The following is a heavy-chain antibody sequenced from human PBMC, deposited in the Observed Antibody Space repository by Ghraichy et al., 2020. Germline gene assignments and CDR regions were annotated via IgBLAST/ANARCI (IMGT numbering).Heavy chain of an antibody. J-gene: IGHJ4*02. CDR2: IRSKAYGGTT. Sequence: GGSLRLSCTASGFTFGDYAMSWFRQAPGKGLEWVGFIRSKAYGGTTEYAASVKGRFTISRDDSKSIAYLQMNSLKTEDTAVYYCTRVSYCSGGSCYPYYFDYWGQGTLVTVSS. D-gene: IGHD2-15*01. CDR1: GFTFGDYA. V-gene: IGHV3-49*03. CDR3: TRVSYCSGGSCYPYYFDY.